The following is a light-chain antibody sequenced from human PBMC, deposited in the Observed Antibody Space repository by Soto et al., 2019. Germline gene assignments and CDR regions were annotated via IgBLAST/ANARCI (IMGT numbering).Light chain of an antibody. CDR3: VSWDDSLSGLV. CDR2: SNN. CDR1: GANIGNNF. J-gene: IGLJ1*01. Sequence: QSALTQPPSASGPPGQGVTISCSGTGANIGNNFVCWYQQLPGTAPKLLIYSNNQRPSGVPDRFSGSKSGTSASLAISGLRSEDEGDYYCVSWDDSLSGLVFGTGTKLTVL. V-gene: IGLV1-47*02.